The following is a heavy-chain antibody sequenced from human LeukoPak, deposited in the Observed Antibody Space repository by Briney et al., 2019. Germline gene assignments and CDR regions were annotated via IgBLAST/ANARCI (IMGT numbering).Heavy chain of an antibody. Sequence: GGSLRLSCAASGFTFSSYGMHWVRQAPGKGLEWVAFIRYDGSNKYYADSVKGRFTISRDNSKNTLYLQMNSLRAEDTAVYYCAKGGGPYYYDSSGPFDYWGQGTLVTVSS. CDR3: AKGGGPYYYDSSGPFDY. CDR2: IRYDGSNK. CDR1: GFTFSSYG. D-gene: IGHD3-22*01. V-gene: IGHV3-30*02. J-gene: IGHJ4*02.